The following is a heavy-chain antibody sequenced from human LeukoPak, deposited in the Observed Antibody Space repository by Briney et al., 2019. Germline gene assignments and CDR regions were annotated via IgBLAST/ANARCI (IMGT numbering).Heavy chain of an antibody. CDR2: IQDDESNK. CDR1: GFIFSSFG. V-gene: IGHV3-30*02. D-gene: IGHD2-15*01. Sequence: GGALRLSCAASGFIFSSFGMHWVRQAPGRGLEWVAFIQDDESNKFYADSVKGRFTISRDNSKNTLFLQMNSLRPEDTALYYCAKQMVERPHYYYMDVWGKGTTVTVSS. J-gene: IGHJ6*03. CDR3: AKQMVERPHYYYMDV.